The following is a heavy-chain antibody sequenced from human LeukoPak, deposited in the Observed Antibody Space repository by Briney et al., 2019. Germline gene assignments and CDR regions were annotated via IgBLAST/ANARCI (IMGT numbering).Heavy chain of an antibody. CDR2: ISGSGGST. D-gene: IGHD1-26*01. CDR3: ANGWELHTFDY. CDR1: GFTFSSYA. V-gene: IGHV3-23*01. Sequence: GGSLRLSCAASGFTFSSYAMGWVRQAPGKGLEWVSAISGSGGSTYYADSVKGRFTISRDNSKNTLYLQMNSLRAEDTAIYYCANGWELHTFDYWGQGTLVTVSS. J-gene: IGHJ4*02.